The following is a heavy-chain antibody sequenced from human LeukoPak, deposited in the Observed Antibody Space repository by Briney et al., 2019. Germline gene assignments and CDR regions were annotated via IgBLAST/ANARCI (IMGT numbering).Heavy chain of an antibody. V-gene: IGHV1-18*01. D-gene: IGHD4-23*01. CDR1: GYTFTSYG. J-gene: IGHJ4*02. Sequence: GESLKVSCKASGYTFTSYGISWERQAPGQGLEWMGWISAYNGNTNYAQKLQGRVTMTTDTSTSTAYMELRSLRSDDTAVYYCARDDYGGNAFDYWGQGTLVTVSS. CDR3: ARDDYGGNAFDY. CDR2: ISAYNGNT.